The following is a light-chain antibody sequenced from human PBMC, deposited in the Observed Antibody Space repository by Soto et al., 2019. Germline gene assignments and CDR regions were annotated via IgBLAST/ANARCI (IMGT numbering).Light chain of an antibody. Sequence: EIVLTQSPGTLSLSPGDRATLSCTASQSVSRSYLGWYQQKPGQAPRLLMYGPSIRAAAVPDRFSGSGSGTEFTLTISRLEPEDYTVYYCHHYETFGQGTKVEIK. J-gene: IGKJ1*01. CDR3: HHYET. CDR1: QSVSRSY. V-gene: IGKV3-20*01. CDR2: GPS.